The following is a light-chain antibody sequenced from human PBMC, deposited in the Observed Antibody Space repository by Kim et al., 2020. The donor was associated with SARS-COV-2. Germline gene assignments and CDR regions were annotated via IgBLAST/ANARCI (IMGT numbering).Light chain of an antibody. CDR1: SSGGGGYNL. J-gene: IGLJ2*01. CDR2: AVI. CDR3: TSYTSSSTYV. Sequence: GHSLTISCTGTSSGGGGYNLVSWYPQHPGKAPKLMIYAVIKRPSGVSNLFSDSKSGNTASLTISGLQAEDEADYYCTSYTSSSTYVFGAGTQLTVL. V-gene: IGLV2-14*04.